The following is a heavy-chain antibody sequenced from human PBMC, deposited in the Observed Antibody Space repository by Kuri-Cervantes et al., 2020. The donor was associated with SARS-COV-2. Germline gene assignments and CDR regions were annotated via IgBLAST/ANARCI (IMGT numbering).Heavy chain of an antibody. V-gene: IGHV1-2*02. CDR2: INPNSGGT. Sequence: ASVKVSCKASGYTFTRYGITWVRQAPGQGLEWMGWINPNSGGTNYAQKFQGRVTMTRDTSISTAYMELSRLRSDDTAVYYCASRGCSSTSCYTYWFDPWGQGTLVTVSS. CDR3: ASRGCSSTSCYTYWFDP. J-gene: IGHJ5*02. D-gene: IGHD2-2*02. CDR1: GYTFTRYG.